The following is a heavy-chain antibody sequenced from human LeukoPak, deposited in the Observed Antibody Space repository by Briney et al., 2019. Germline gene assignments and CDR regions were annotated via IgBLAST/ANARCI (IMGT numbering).Heavy chain of an antibody. V-gene: IGHV3-21*01. J-gene: IGHJ4*02. CDR3: ARPTGFGDNLDY. Sequence: PGGSLRLSCAASGFTFSSYSMNWVRQAPGKGLEWVSSISSSSSYIYYADSVKGRFTISRDNAKNSLYLQMNSLRAEDTAVYYCARPTGFGDNLDYWGQGTLVTVSS. D-gene: IGHD3-10*01. CDR2: ISSSSSYI. CDR1: GFTFSSYS.